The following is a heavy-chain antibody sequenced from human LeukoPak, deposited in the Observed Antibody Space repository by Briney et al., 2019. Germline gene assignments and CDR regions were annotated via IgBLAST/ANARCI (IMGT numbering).Heavy chain of an antibody. CDR1: GGSFSGYY. V-gene: IGHV4-34*01. Sequence: SETLSFTCAVYGGSFSGYYWSWIRQPPGKGLEWIGEINHSGSTNYNPSLKSRVTISVDTSKNQFSLKLSSVTAADTAVYYCARSWSGYLYAFDIWGQGTMVTVSS. D-gene: IGHD3-3*01. CDR2: INHSGST. J-gene: IGHJ3*02. CDR3: ARSWSGYLYAFDI.